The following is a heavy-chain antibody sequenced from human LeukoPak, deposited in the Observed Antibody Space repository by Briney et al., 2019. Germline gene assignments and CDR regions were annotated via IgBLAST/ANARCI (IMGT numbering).Heavy chain of an antibody. V-gene: IGHV3-7*01. J-gene: IGHJ4*02. CDR2: IKQDGSDK. CDR1: GFTFSNYW. CDR3: ARDRDGSGWVELDY. D-gene: IGHD6-19*01. Sequence: GGSLRLSCAASGFTFSNYWMNWVRQAPGKGLEWVASIKQDGSDKYYVDSVRGRFTISRDNVENSLYLQMNSLRAEDTAVYYCARDRDGSGWVELDYWGQGTLATVSS.